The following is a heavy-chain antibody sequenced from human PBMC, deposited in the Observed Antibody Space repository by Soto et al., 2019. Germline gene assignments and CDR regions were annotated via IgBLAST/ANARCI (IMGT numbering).Heavy chain of an antibody. Sequence: QVQLVESGGGVVQPGRSLRLCCAASGFTFSSYGMHWVRQAPGKGLEWVAVISYDGSNKYYADSVKGRFTISRDNSKNTLYLQMNSLRAEDTAVYYCAKERFGVGATKGYYYYYGMDVWGQGTTVTVSS. V-gene: IGHV3-30*18. CDR1: GFTFSSYG. CDR2: ISYDGSNK. J-gene: IGHJ6*02. D-gene: IGHD1-26*01. CDR3: AKERFGVGATKGYYYYYGMDV.